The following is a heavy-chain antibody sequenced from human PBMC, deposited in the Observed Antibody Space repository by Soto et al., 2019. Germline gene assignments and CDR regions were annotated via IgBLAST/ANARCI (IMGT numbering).Heavy chain of an antibody. V-gene: IGHV3-23*01. D-gene: IGHD3-3*01. Sequence: LRRSCAASGFSFGSYALSWVRQAPGKGLEWVSTISGSDGKTFYADSVKGRFSISRDTSQSTLYLQMNSLRADDTAMYYCARWSYLDYWGQGTRVTVSS. CDR1: GFSFGSYA. J-gene: IGHJ4*02. CDR2: ISGSDGKT. CDR3: ARWSYLDY.